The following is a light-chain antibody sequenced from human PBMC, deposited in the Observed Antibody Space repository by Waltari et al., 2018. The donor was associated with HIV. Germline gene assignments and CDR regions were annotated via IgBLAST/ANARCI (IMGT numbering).Light chain of an antibody. J-gene: IGLJ2*01. Sequence: SAVTQPASVSGLPGQSVTISCTGGASAFGLSNSVSWYQQHPGTVPRLILFDVDSRAPGISDRFAGSKSGPTASLNISGLRAEDEADYYCASFTGDDTVLFGGGTKVTVL. V-gene: IGLV2-14*03. CDR3: ASFTGDDTVL. CDR1: ASAFGLSNS. CDR2: DVD.